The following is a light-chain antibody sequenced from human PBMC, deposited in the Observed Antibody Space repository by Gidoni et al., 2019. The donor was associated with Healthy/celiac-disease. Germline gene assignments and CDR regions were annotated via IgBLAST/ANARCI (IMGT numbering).Light chain of an antibody. V-gene: IGKV1-39*01. CDR1: QTISTY. CDR2: AAS. J-gene: IGKJ4*01. Sequence: IRMTQSPSSLSASVGDRVTMSCRSSQTISTYLHWYQQKPGAPPQLLIHAASTLQSGVPSRFSGSGSGTDFTLTSSNLQLEDFATYFCQQSLTTPLTFGGGTKVEMK. CDR3: QQSLTTPLT.